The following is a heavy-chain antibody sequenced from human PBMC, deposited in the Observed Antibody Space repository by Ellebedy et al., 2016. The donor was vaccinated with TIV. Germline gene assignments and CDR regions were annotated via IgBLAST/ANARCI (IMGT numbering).Heavy chain of an antibody. Sequence: MPSETLSLTCAVYGGSLSGYYWSWIRQPLGKGLEWIGEINHSGSTNYNSSLKSRVTISLDTSKNQFSLKLSSVTAADTAVYYCSRGVTDQNWGQGILVTVSS. D-gene: IGHD2-21*02. V-gene: IGHV4-34*01. CDR2: INHSGST. CDR3: SRGVTDQN. CDR1: GGSLSGYY. J-gene: IGHJ4*02.